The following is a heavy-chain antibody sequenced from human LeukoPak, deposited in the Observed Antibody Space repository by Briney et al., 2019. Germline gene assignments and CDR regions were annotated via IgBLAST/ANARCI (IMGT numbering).Heavy chain of an antibody. Sequence: PSETLSLTCTVSGGSISSSSYYWGWIRQPPGKGLEWVGSIYFTGSTYSNPSLKSRVTISADTSKNQFSLKLSSVTAADTAIYYCARRDVLVTASFDYWGQGTLVTVSS. J-gene: IGHJ4*02. V-gene: IGHV4-39*01. D-gene: IGHD2-21*02. CDR1: GGSISSSSYY. CDR2: IYFTGST. CDR3: ARRDVLVTASFDY.